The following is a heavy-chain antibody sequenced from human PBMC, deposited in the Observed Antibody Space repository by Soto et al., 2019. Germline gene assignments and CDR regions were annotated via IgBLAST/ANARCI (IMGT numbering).Heavy chain of an antibody. V-gene: IGHV3-30-3*01. CDR3: ARSLVGDDYGDYNIDY. Sequence: GGSLRLSCAASGFTFSSYAMHWVRQAPGKGLEWVAVISYDGSNKYYADSVKGRFTISRDNSKNTLYLQMNSLRAEDTAVYYCARSLVGDDYGDYNIDYWGQGTLVTVSS. CDR1: GFTFSSYA. J-gene: IGHJ4*02. D-gene: IGHD4-17*01. CDR2: ISYDGSNK.